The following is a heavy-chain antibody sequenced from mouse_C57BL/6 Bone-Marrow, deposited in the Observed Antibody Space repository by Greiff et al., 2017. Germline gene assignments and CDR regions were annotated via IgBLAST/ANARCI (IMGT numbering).Heavy chain of an antibody. J-gene: IGHJ3*01. V-gene: IGHV1-69*01. CDR1: GYTFTSYW. CDR3: ARSNWFAY. CDR2: IDPSDSYT. Sequence: VQLQQPGAELVMPGASVKLSCKASGYTFTSYWMHWVKQRPGQGLEWIGEIDPSDSYTNYNQKFKGKSTLTVDKSSSTAYMQRSSLTSEDSAVYYCARSNWFAYWGQGTLVTVSA.